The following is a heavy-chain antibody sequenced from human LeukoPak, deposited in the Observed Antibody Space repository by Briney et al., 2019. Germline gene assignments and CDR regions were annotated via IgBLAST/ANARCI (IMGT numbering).Heavy chain of an antibody. CDR3: ARLGGYSGYEHNY. V-gene: IGHV4-34*01. Sequence: PSETLSLTCAVYGGSFSGYYWSWIRQPPGKGLEWIGEINHSGSTNYNPSLKSRVTISVDTSKNQFSLKLSSVTAADTAVYYCARLGGYSGYEHNYWGQGTLVTVSS. D-gene: IGHD5-12*01. J-gene: IGHJ4*02. CDR2: INHSGST. CDR1: GGSFSGYY.